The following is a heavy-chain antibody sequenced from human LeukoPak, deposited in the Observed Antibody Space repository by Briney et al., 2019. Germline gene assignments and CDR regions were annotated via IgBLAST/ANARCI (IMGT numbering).Heavy chain of an antibody. V-gene: IGHV4-39*01. CDR3: ARQRRYYDSSAYYFDY. Sequence: SETLSLTCTVSGGSISSGGYYWSWIRQHPGKGLEWIGSIYYSGSTYYNPSLKSRVTISVDTSKNQFSLKLSSVTAADTAVYYCARQRRYYDSSAYYFDYWGQGTLVTVSS. CDR2: IYYSGST. CDR1: GGSISSGGYY. D-gene: IGHD3-22*01. J-gene: IGHJ4*02.